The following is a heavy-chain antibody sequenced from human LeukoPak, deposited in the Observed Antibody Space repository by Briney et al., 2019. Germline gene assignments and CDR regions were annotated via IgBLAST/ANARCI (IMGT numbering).Heavy chain of an antibody. J-gene: IGHJ4*02. CDR3: SGAGIADT. D-gene: IGHD6-13*01. V-gene: IGHV3-30*03. Sequence: GGSLRLSCAASGFTFSSYGMHWVRQAPGKGLEWVAVISYDGSNKYYADSVKGRFTISRDNSKNTLYLQMNSLRAEDTAVYYCSGAGIADTWGQGTLVTVSS. CDR1: GFTFSSYG. CDR2: ISYDGSNK.